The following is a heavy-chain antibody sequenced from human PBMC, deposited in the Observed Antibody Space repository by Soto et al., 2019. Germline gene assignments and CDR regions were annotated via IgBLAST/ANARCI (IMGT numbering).Heavy chain of an antibody. Sequence: GGSLRLSCAASGFTFSSYAMSWVRQAPGKGLEWVSAISGSGGSTYYADSVKGRFTISRDNSKSTLYLQMNSLRAEDTAVYYWAVGSYYYYYMDVWGKGTTVTVSS. CDR1: GFTFSSYA. D-gene: IGHD3-10*01. CDR3: AVGSYYYYYMDV. J-gene: IGHJ6*03. CDR2: ISGSGGST. V-gene: IGHV3-23*01.